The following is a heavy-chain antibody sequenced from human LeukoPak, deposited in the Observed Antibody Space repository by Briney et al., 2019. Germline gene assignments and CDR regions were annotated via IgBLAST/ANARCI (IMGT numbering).Heavy chain of an antibody. Sequence: SETLSLTCTVSGGSISSSNYYWSWIRQPAGKGLEWIGRIYTSGGTNYNPSLKSRVTISVDTSKNQFSLKLSSVTAADTAVYYCAREAYDILTDDWFDPWGQGTLVTVSS. CDR1: GGSISSSNYY. D-gene: IGHD3-9*01. CDR2: IYTSGGT. J-gene: IGHJ5*02. CDR3: AREAYDILTDDWFDP. V-gene: IGHV4-61*02.